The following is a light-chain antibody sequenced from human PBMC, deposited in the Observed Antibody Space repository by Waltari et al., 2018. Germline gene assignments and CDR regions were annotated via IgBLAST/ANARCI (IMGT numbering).Light chain of an antibody. CDR1: SSDVGSYNL. J-gene: IGLJ2*01. Sequence: QSALTQPASVSGSPGQSITISCTGTSSDVGSYNLVTWYQQYPGKAPKLMIYEVSKRPSGFSNRFSGSKSGNTASLTIAGLQAEDEADYYCCSYASSGTGVFGGGTKVTVL. V-gene: IGLV2-23*02. CDR3: CSYASSGTGV. CDR2: EVS.